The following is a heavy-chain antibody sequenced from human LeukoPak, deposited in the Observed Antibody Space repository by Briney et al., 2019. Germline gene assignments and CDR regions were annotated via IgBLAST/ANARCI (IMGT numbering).Heavy chain of an antibody. D-gene: IGHD2-21*01. V-gene: IGHV4-38-2*01. CDR1: GYSISSGYY. CDR3: ARLWHQLWWSNRGAFDI. J-gene: IGHJ3*02. Sequence: PSETLSLTCAVSGYSISSGYYWGGIRQPPGKGGEWIGSIYHSGSTYYNPSLKRRVALSVDTSKNQLSLKLSSVTAADTAVYYCARLWHQLWWSNRGAFDIWGQGTMVTVSS. CDR2: IYHSGST.